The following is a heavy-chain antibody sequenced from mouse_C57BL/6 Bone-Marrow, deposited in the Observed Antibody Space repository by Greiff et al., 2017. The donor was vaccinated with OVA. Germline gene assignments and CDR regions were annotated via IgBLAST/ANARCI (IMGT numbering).Heavy chain of an antibody. CDR1: GYSITSGYY. J-gene: IGHJ2*01. CDR2: IRYSGSN. CDR3: ARGGVC. Sequence: EVKVEESGPGLVKPSQSLSLTCSVTGYSITSGYYWNWIRQFPGNKLEWMGYIRYSGSNNYNQSLKNRTSITRDTSKNQFFLKLNCVTTEDSAAYYCARGGVCWGQGTTLTVSS. V-gene: IGHV3-6*01.